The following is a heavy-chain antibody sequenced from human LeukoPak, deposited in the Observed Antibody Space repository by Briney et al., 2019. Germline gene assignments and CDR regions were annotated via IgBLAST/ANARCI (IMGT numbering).Heavy chain of an antibody. Sequence: ASVKVSCKASGYTFTSYGISWVRRAPGQGLEWMGWISAYNGNTNYAQKLQGRVTMTTDTSTSTAYMELRSLRSDDTAVYYCVTDSGSWRRVEYWGQGTLVTVSS. D-gene: IGHD1-26*01. CDR3: VTDSGSWRRVEY. CDR2: ISAYNGNT. J-gene: IGHJ4*02. V-gene: IGHV1-18*01. CDR1: GYTFTSYG.